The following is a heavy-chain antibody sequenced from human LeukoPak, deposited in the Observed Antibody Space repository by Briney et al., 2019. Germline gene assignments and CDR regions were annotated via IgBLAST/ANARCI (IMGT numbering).Heavy chain of an antibody. J-gene: IGHJ4*02. CDR2: IYYSGST. V-gene: IGHV4-31*03. Sequence: SETLSLTCTVSGGSISSGGYYWSWIRQHPGKGLEWLGYIYYSGSTYYNPSLKSRVTISVDTSKNQFSLKLSSVTAADTAVYYCARGEPSDIAARPIYFDYWGQGTLVTVSS. D-gene: IGHD6-6*01. CDR3: ARGEPSDIAARPIYFDY. CDR1: GGSISSGGYY.